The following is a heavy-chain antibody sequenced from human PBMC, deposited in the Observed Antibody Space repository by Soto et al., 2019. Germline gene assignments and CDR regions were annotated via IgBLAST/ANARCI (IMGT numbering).Heavy chain of an antibody. Sequence: EGSLRLSCAASRLHLSSYCRHWVRQAPGKGIEWVAVTWYDGSHNYYAQPGKGRFTISRYNSKNTLYMEMNCLGAVDTAVYYCAQDSWGSYDSSGYGNSWGQGTLVTFSS. J-gene: IGHJ1*01. V-gene: IGHV3-33*01. D-gene: IGHD3-22*01. CDR3: AQDSWGSYDSSGYGNS. CDR1: RLHLSSYC. CDR2: TWYDGSHN.